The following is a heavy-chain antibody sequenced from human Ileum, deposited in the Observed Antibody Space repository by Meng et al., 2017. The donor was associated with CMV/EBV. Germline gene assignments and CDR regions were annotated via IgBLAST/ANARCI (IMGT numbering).Heavy chain of an antibody. D-gene: IGHD1-26*01. J-gene: IGHJ4*02. CDR2: ISSSSSTI. CDR1: GFTFSSYS. Sequence: GGSLRLSCAASGFTFSSYSMNWVRQAPGKGLEWVSYISSSSSTIYYADSVKGRFTISRDNAKNSLYLQMNSLRAEDTAVYYCARDLEWELQSYYFDYWGQGTLVTVSS. CDR3: ARDLEWELQSYYFDY. V-gene: IGHV3-48*04.